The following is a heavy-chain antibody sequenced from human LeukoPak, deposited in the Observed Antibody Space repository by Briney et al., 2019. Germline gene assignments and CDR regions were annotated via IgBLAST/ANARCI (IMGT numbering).Heavy chain of an antibody. Sequence: ASVKVSCKASGYTFTSYGISWVRQAPGQGLEWMGWISAYNGNTNYAQKLQGRVTMTTDTSTSTAYMELRSLRSDDTAVYYCARDREGYYDSSGYANFDYWGQGTLVTVSP. CDR1: GYTFTSYG. D-gene: IGHD3-22*01. CDR2: ISAYNGNT. J-gene: IGHJ4*02. V-gene: IGHV1-18*01. CDR3: ARDREGYYDSSGYANFDY.